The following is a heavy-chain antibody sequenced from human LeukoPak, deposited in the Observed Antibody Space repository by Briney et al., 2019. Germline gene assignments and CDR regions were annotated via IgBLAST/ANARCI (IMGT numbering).Heavy chain of an antibody. CDR3: AKDKGIFGVVDTYYGMDV. Sequence: GGSLRLSCAASGFTFDDHAMHWVRQAPGKGLEWVSGISWNSGSIGYADSVKGRFTISRDNAKNSLYLQMNSLRAEDTALYYCAKDKGIFGVVDTYYGMDVWGQGTTVTVSS. D-gene: IGHD3-3*01. CDR2: ISWNSGSI. J-gene: IGHJ6*02. V-gene: IGHV3-9*01. CDR1: GFTFDDHA.